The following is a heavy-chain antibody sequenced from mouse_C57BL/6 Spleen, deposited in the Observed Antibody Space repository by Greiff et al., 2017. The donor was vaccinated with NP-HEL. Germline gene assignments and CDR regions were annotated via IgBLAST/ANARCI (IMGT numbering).Heavy chain of an antibody. V-gene: IGHV5-6*01. Sequence: EVHLVESGGVLVKPGGSLKLSCAASGFTFSSYGMSWVRQTPDKRLEWVATISSCGSYTYYPDSVKGRFTISRDNAKNPLYLQMSSLKSEDTAMYYCARGDFDYWGQGTTLTVSS. J-gene: IGHJ2*01. CDR2: ISSCGSYT. CDR3: ARGDFDY. CDR1: GFTFSSYG.